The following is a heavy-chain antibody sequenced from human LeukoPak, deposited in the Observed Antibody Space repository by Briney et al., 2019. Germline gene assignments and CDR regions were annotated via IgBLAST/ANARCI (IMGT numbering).Heavy chain of an antibody. CDR2: INQDGSDK. CDR3: ARDSYSKGDY. V-gene: IGHV3-7*05. CDR1: GFTFSSYW. D-gene: IGHD4-11*01. Sequence: PGGSRRLSCAAPGFTFSSYWMSWVGQAPGKGLEWVANINQDGSDKNYVDSVKGRFTISRDNAKNSLYLQMNSLRAEDTAVYYCARDSYSKGDYWGKGTLVTVSS. J-gene: IGHJ4*02.